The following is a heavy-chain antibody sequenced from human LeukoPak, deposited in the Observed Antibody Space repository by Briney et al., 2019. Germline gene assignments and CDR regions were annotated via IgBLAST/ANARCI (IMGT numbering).Heavy chain of an antibody. CDR3: ARDRSPAPGRSYGRGHFDY. Sequence: ASVKVSCKASRDTFTDYHMHWVRQAPGQGLEWMGWINPKTGDTNYAQKFQGRVTMTRDTSISTAYMELSRLRSDDTAVYYCARDRSPAPGRSYGRGHFDYWGQGTLVTVSS. V-gene: IGHV1-2*02. CDR1: RDTFTDYH. D-gene: IGHD5-18*01. CDR2: INPKTGDT. J-gene: IGHJ4*02.